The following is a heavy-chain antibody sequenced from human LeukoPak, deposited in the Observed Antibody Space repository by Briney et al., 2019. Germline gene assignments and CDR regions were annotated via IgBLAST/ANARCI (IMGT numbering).Heavy chain of an antibody. Sequence: SETLSLTCTVSGGSISSYYWSWIRQPAGKGLEWIGRTYTSGSTNYNPSLKSRVTMSVDTSKNQFSLKLSSVTAADTAVYYCARDSVGGTGHNAFDIWGQGTMATVSS. CDR3: ARDSVGGTGHNAFDI. J-gene: IGHJ3*02. D-gene: IGHD1-26*01. V-gene: IGHV4-4*07. CDR2: TYTSGST. CDR1: GGSISSYY.